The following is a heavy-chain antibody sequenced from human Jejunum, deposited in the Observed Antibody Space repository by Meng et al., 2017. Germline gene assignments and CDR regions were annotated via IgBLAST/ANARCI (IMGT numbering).Heavy chain of an antibody. V-gene: IGHV1-18*01. CDR2: ISADNGNA. J-gene: IGHJ4*02. Sequence: QVQLVQSGAEVKKAGASVKVSCKASGYTFTNYGTNWVRQAPGQGLEWMAWISADNGNAKYAQNLQDRVTLTTETSTTTAYMELRNLRSDDTAVYYCTRGGMTSETTFFLHWGQGTLVTVSS. CDR1: GYTFTNYG. D-gene: IGHD3-3*02. CDR3: TRGGMTSETTFFLH.